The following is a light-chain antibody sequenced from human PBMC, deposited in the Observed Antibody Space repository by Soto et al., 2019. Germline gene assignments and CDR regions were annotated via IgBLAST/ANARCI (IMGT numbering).Light chain of an antibody. CDR1: ESVRHY. Sequence: EIVLTQSPATLSLSPGERATLSCRASESVRHYLAWYQQKPGQAPRLLIYDASTRATGIPARFSGSGSGTDYTLSISSLEAEDFAVYYCQHRYNWSYIFGQGTKLEMK. V-gene: IGKV3-11*01. J-gene: IGKJ2*01. CDR2: DAS. CDR3: QHRYNWSYI.